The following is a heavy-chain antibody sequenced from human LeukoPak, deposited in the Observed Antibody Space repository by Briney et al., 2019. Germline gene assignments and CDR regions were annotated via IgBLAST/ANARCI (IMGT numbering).Heavy chain of an antibody. V-gene: IGHV1-69*13. J-gene: IGHJ6*02. CDR2: IIPIFGTA. Sequence: GASVKVSCKASGGTFSSYAISWVRQAPGQGLEWMGGIIPIFGTANYAQKFQGRVTITADESTSTAYMELSSLRSEDTAVYYCARASGYSYGHSDYYYYGMDVWGQGTTVTVSS. D-gene: IGHD5-18*01. CDR3: ARASGYSYGHSDYYYYGMDV. CDR1: GGTFSSYA.